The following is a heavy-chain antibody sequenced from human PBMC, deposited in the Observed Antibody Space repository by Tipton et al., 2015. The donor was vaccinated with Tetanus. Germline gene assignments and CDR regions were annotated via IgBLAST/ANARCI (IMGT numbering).Heavy chain of an antibody. D-gene: IGHD3-22*01. CDR1: GYTFTGYY. CDR3: ARDRGDYIYYGMDV. V-gene: IGHV1-2*02. Sequence: QMQLVQSGAEMKKPGASVKVSCKASGYTFTGYYIYWVRQAPGQGLEWMGWIDPNSDGTVYAQKFQGRVTMTRDTSISTAYMELRSLRFDDTAVYYCARDRGDYIYYGMDVWGPGTTVTVS. J-gene: IGHJ6*02. CDR2: IDPNSDGT.